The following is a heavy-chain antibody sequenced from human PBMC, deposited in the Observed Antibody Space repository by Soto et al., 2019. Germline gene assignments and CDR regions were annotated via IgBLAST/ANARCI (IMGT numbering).Heavy chain of an antibody. D-gene: IGHD3-22*01. V-gene: IGHV3-11*01. Sequence: PGGSLRLSXAASGFTFSDYYMSWIRQAPGKGLEWVSYISSSGSTIYYADSVKGRFTISRDNAKNSLYLQMNSLRAEDTAVYYCARFYDSSGYESHTFDYWGQGTLVTVSS. CDR3: ARFYDSSGYESHTFDY. J-gene: IGHJ4*02. CDR1: GFTFSDYY. CDR2: ISSSGSTI.